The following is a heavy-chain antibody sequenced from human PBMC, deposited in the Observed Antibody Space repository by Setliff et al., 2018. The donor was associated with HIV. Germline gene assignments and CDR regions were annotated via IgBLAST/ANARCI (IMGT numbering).Heavy chain of an antibody. J-gene: IGHJ5*02. Sequence: PSETLSLTCAVYGGSFSGDYWVWIRQSPGKGLEWIGDISQTRSTNYDPSLKSRVTISLDTSKNQLSLKLTSVSAADTAVYYCARGRLRTVTSLIKKRASYTWLDPWGQGTLGTVS. V-gene: IGHV4-34*01. D-gene: IGHD3-16*01. CDR1: GGSFSGDY. CDR3: ARGRLRTVTSLIKKRASYTWLDP. CDR2: ISQTRST.